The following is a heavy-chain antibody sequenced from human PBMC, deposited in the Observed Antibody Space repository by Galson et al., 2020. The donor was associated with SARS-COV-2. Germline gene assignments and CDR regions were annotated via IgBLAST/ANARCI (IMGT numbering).Heavy chain of an antibody. CDR3: ATDWGWRQRTLVY. V-gene: IGHV1-24*01. CDR1: GYTLTELS. Sequence: ASVPVSCQVSGYTLTELSIHWVRQAPGKGLEWMGGFDPEDGETIYAQKFQGRVTMNEDTSTDTAYMALSGLRSEDTAVYYCATDWGWRQRTLVYWGQGTLVTGSS. CDR2: FDPEDGET. D-gene: IGHD3-16*01. J-gene: IGHJ4*02.